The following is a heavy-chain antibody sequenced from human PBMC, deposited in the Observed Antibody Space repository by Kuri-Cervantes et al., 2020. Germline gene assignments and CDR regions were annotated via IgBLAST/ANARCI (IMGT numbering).Heavy chain of an antibody. J-gene: IGHJ4*02. CDR2: ISSASSYI. V-gene: IGHV3-21*03. CDR1: GFAFSAYT. Sequence: GESLKISCAASGFAFSAYTMNWVRQAPGKGLEWVSSISSASSYISYADSLKGRFIISRDNAKKSLYLHMNSLRAEDTAVYYCAKGGIAVAGPLMYWGQGTLVTVSS. D-gene: IGHD6-19*01. CDR3: AKGGIAVAGPLMY.